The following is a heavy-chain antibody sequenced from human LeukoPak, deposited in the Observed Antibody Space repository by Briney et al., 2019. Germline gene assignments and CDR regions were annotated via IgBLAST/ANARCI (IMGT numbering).Heavy chain of an antibody. D-gene: IGHD1-26*01. J-gene: IGHJ4*02. Sequence: GGSLRLSCAASGSTFSSYNMNWVRQAPGKGLEWISYITTSGGTIYYADSVKGRFTISRDNAKNSLYLQMNSLRDEDTAVYYCARRIVGAFPFDYWGQGTLVTVSS. CDR2: ITTSGGTI. CDR3: ARRIVGAFPFDY. V-gene: IGHV3-48*02. CDR1: GSTFSSYN.